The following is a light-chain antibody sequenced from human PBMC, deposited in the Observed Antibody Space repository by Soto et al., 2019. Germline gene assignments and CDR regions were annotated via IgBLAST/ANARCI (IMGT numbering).Light chain of an antibody. Sequence: DVQMTQSPSSLSASVGDIVSITCRASQSVRDWLAWYQQRPGKAPKSLIYATFGLQSEVPSRFSGSGSGTEFTLTINNLQPEDVGTYYCQQYDNFPPTFGGGTKVDIK. CDR3: QQYDNFPPT. CDR2: ATF. J-gene: IGKJ4*01. V-gene: IGKV1D-16*01. CDR1: QSVRDW.